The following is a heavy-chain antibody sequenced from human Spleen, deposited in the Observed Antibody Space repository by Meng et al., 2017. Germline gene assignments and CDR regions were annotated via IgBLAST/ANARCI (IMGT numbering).Heavy chain of an antibody. CDR3: ARGPTTMAHDFDY. J-gene: IGHJ4*02. Sequence: SETLSLTCAVYGGSFNDYNWSWIRQPPGKGLEWIGEINHSGSSNYNPSLKSRVSISRYTSKKQFSLKLTSVTAADTAVYYCARGPTTMAHDFDYWGQGTLVTVSS. V-gene: IGHV4-34*01. CDR2: INHSGSS. D-gene: IGHD4-11*01. CDR1: GGSFNDYN.